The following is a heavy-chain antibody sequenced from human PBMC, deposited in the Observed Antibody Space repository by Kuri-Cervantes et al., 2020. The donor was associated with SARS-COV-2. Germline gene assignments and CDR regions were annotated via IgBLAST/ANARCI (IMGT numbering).Heavy chain of an antibody. J-gene: IGHJ4*02. Sequence: GGSLRLSCKGSESSFFTSWIGWVRQMPGKGLQWMGIIYPGDSDTRYSPSFQGHVTISADESISTAYLQWSSLKASDTAMYYCARLRGDMGAILPLDYFDYWGQGTLVTVSS. D-gene: IGHD3-10*01. CDR1: ESSFFTSW. CDR2: IYPGDSDT. CDR3: ARLRGDMGAILPLDYFDY. V-gene: IGHV5-51*01.